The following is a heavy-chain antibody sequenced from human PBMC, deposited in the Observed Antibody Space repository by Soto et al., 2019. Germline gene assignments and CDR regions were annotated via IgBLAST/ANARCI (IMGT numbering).Heavy chain of an antibody. J-gene: IGHJ4*02. CDR2: ISYSGST. CDR3: GRATSNYYDSSASLRVYYFDS. Sequence: PSETLSLTCTVSGDSISSSVYFWSWLRQPPGKGLEWIGYISYSGSTYYNPSLKSRVTISLDTSKNQFSLKLTSVTAADTAVYYCGRATSNYYDSSASLRVYYFDSWGQGTLVTVSS. CDR1: GDSISSSVYF. V-gene: IGHV4-30-4*01. D-gene: IGHD3-22*01.